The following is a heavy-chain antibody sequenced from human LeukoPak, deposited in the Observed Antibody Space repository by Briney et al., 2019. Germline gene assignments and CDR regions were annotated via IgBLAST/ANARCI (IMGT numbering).Heavy chain of an antibody. Sequence: PSETLSLTCTVSGGSISSYYWSWIRQPPGKGLEWIGEINHSGSTNYNPSLKSRVTISVDTSKNQFSLKLSSVTAADTAVYYCARGLLWFGELLHYYYGMDVWGQGTTVTVSS. D-gene: IGHD3-10*01. CDR2: INHSGST. J-gene: IGHJ6*02. CDR1: GGSISSYY. CDR3: ARGLLWFGELLHYYYGMDV. V-gene: IGHV4-34*01.